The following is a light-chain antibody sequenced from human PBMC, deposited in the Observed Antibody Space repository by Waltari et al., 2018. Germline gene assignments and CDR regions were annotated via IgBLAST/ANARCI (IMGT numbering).Light chain of an antibody. J-gene: IGKJ2*01. V-gene: IGKV3-20*01. CDR1: RYITKRY. CDR3: QQYGSSVMYT. CDR2: GAS. Sequence: EVMLTQSPGTLSLSPGERATVSCRASRYITKRYLACYQQKPGQAPRLLIYGASSRAAGIPDRFSGSGSGTDFTLTSSRLEPEDFALYYCQQYGSSVMYTFGQGTKVEMK.